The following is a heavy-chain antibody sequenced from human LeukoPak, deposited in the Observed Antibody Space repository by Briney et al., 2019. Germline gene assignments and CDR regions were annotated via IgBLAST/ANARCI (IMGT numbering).Heavy chain of an antibody. Sequence: SETLSLTCTVSGGSISSYDWSWIRQPAGKGLEWIGRIYTSGSTNYNPSLKSRVTMSVDTSKNQFSLKLSSVTAADTALYYCARVGAKKNHYYGMDVWGQGTTVTVSS. CDR2: IYTSGST. CDR1: GGSISSYD. J-gene: IGHJ6*02. V-gene: IGHV4-4*07. D-gene: IGHD1-26*01. CDR3: ARVGAKKNHYYGMDV.